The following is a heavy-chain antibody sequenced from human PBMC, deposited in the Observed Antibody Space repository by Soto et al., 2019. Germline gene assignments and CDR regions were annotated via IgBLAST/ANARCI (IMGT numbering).Heavy chain of an antibody. V-gene: IGHV3-30*18. Sequence: GGSLRLSCAASGFTFSSYGMHWVRQAPGKGLEWVAVISYDGSNKYYADSVKGRFTISRDNSKNTLYLQMNSLRAEDTAVYYCAKEYGARYYDSSGYYYYYYGMDVWGQGTTVTVS. D-gene: IGHD3-22*01. CDR2: ISYDGSNK. J-gene: IGHJ6*02. CDR3: AKEYGARYYDSSGYYYYYYGMDV. CDR1: GFTFSSYG.